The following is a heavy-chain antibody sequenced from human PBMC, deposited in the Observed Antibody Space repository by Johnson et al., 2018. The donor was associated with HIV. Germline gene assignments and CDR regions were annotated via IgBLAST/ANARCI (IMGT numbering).Heavy chain of an antibody. CDR2: ISSSGSTI. J-gene: IGHJ3*02. CDR3: ARVVTMIVVDGGIEAFDI. V-gene: IGHV3-11*01. CDR1: GFTFSFYW. D-gene: IGHD3-22*01. Sequence: QVQLVESGGGLVQPGGSLRLSCAASGFTFSFYWMSWVRQAPGKGLEWVSYISSSGSTIYYADSVKGRFTISRDNAKNSLYLQMNTLRAEDTALYYCARVVTMIVVDGGIEAFDIWGQGTMVTVSS.